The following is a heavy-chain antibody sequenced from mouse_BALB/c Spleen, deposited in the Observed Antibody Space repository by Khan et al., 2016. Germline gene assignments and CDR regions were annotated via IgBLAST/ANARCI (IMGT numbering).Heavy chain of an antibody. CDR1: GYTFTNYG. Sequence: QIQLVQSGPELKKPGKTVKISCKASGYTFTNYGMNWVKQAPGKGLKWMGWINTYSGESTYADDFKGRFAFSLETYANTAYLQINNLKNEDTATYFCARCRYYYGSSRYFDVWGAGTTVTVSS. CDR2: INTYSGES. J-gene: IGHJ1*01. V-gene: IGHV9-3-1*01. D-gene: IGHD1-1*01. CDR3: ARCRYYYGSSRYFDV.